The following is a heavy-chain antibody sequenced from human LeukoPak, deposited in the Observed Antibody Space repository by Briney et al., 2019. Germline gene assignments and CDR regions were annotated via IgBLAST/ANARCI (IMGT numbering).Heavy chain of an antibody. J-gene: IGHJ4*02. V-gene: IGHV3-20*04. D-gene: IGHD2-8*01. Sequence: RAGGSLRLSCAASGFTLDDYGMAWVRQAPGKGLEWVSGIKWNGGRTGYADSVKGRFTISRDNAKNSLYLQMNSLRAEDTAVYYCARGPMANGEADYWGQGTLVTVSS. CDR1: GFTLDDYG. CDR2: IKWNGGRT. CDR3: ARGPMANGEADY.